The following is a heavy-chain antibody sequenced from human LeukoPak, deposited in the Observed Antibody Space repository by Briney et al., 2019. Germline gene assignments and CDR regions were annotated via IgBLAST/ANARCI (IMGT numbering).Heavy chain of an antibody. V-gene: IGHV3-30-3*01. Sequence: GGSLRLSCAASGFTFSSYAMHWVRQAPGKGLEWVAVISYAGNNKYYADSAKGRFTISRDNSKNTLYLQMNSLRAEDTAVYYCALHGSGWYSTGRRRLDYWGQGTLVTVSS. CDR3: ALHGSGWYSTGRRRLDY. J-gene: IGHJ4*02. D-gene: IGHD6-19*01. CDR2: ISYAGNNK. CDR1: GFTFSSYA.